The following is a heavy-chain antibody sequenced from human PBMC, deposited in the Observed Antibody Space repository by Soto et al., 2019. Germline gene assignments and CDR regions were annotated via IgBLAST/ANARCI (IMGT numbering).Heavy chain of an antibody. V-gene: IGHV4-34*01. D-gene: IGHD3-16*01. J-gene: IGHJ6*02. CDR2: INHSGST. Sequence: SETLSLTCTVYGGSFSGYYWSWIRQPPGKGLEWIGEINHSGSTNYNPSLKSRVTISVDTSKNQFSLKLSSVTAADTAVYYCARGRSGELWRSCGMDVWGQGTTVTVSS. CDR3: ARGRSGELWRSCGMDV. CDR1: GGSFSGYY.